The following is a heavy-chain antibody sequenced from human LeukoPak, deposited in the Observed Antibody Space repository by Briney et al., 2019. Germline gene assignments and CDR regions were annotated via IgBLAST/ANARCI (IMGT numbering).Heavy chain of an antibody. CDR1: GGSFSGYY. CDR2: INHSGST. Sequence: PSETLSLTCAVYGGSFSGYYWSWIRQPPGKGLEWIGEINHSGSTNYNPSLKSRVTISVDTSKNQFSLKLSSVTAADTAVYYCAREHDILTGLAFDIWGQGTMVTVSS. CDR3: AREHDILTGLAFDI. D-gene: IGHD3-9*01. J-gene: IGHJ3*02. V-gene: IGHV4-34*01.